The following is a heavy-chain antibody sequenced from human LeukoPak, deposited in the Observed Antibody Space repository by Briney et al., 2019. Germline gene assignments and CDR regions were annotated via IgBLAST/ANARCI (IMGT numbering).Heavy chain of an antibody. CDR2: ISAYNGNT. CDR1: GYTFTSYG. J-gene: IGHJ6*03. Sequence: ASVKVSCRASGYTFTSYGISWVRQAPGQGLEWMGWISAYNGNTNYAQKLQGRVTMTTDTSTSTAYMELRSLRSDDTAVYYCARGQQLVLDYYYYMDVWGKGTTVTVSS. D-gene: IGHD6-13*01. V-gene: IGHV1-18*01. CDR3: ARGQQLVLDYYYYMDV.